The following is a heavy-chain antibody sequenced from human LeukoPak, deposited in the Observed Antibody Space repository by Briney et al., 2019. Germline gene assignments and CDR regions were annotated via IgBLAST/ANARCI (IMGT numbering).Heavy chain of an antibody. V-gene: IGHV3-53*01. Sequence: GGSLRLSCAASGFTFSSNYMSWVRQAPGKGLEWVSVIYSGGSTYYSDSVKGRFTISRDKSKNTLYLQMNSLRAEDTAVYYCAREASGYFDYWGQGTLVTVSS. D-gene: IGHD2-15*01. J-gene: IGHJ4*02. CDR3: AREASGYFDY. CDR2: IYSGGST. CDR1: GFTFSSNY.